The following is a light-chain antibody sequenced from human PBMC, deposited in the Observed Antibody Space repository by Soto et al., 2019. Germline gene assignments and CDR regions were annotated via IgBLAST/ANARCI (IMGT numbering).Light chain of an antibody. CDR2: KAS. CDR1: QSSSSA. Sequence: DIQMTQSPSPLSASVGDRVTITCRASQSSSSALVWYQQKPGKAPNLLIYKASSLESGVPLRFSGSGSGTEFTLTISSLQPEDFATYYCQQHKSYPRTFGQGTKVELK. CDR3: QQHKSYPRT. V-gene: IGKV1-5*03. J-gene: IGKJ1*01.